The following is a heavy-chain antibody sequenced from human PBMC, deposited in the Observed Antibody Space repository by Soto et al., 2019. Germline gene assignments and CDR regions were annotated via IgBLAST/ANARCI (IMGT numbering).Heavy chain of an antibody. D-gene: IGHD3-22*01. J-gene: IGHJ5*02. V-gene: IGHV4-34*01. CDR3: ARGGGGYANWFDP. Sequence: QVQLQQWGAGLLKPSETLSLTCAVYGGSFSGYYWSWIRQPPGKGLEWIGEINHSGSTNYNPSLKSRVTVSVDTSKNQFSLKLSSVTAADTAVYYCARGGGGYANWFDPWGQGTLVTVSS. CDR2: INHSGST. CDR1: GGSFSGYY.